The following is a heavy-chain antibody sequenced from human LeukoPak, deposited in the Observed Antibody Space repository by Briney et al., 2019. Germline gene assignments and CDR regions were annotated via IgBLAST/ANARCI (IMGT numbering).Heavy chain of an antibody. J-gene: IGHJ3*02. CDR2: ISSGGSTI. D-gene: IGHD1-14*01. CDR3: ARYNAFDI. Sequence: GGSLRLSCAASGFTFSSYEMNWVRQAPGKGLEWVSYISSGGSTIYYADSVKGRFTISRDNAKNSLYLQMNSLRAEDTAVYYCARYNAFDIWGQGTMVTVSS. V-gene: IGHV3-48*03. CDR1: GFTFSSYE.